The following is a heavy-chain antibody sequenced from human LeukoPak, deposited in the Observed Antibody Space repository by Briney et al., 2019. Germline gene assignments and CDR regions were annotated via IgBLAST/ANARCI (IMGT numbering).Heavy chain of an antibody. J-gene: IGHJ4*02. Sequence: KPGGSLRLSCAASGFTFSSYSMNWVRQAPGKGLEWVSSISSSSSYIYYADSVKGRFTISRDNAKNSLYLQMNSLRAEDTAVYYCARATPSSLAIDYWGQGTLVTVSS. V-gene: IGHV3-21*01. CDR2: ISSSSSYI. D-gene: IGHD2-2*01. CDR3: ARATPSSLAIDY. CDR1: GFTFSSYS.